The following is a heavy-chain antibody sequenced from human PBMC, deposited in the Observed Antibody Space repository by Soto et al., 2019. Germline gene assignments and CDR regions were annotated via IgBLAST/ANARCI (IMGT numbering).Heavy chain of an antibody. CDR3: ASLSWDCGGDCYPFDY. V-gene: IGHV4-59*01. D-gene: IGHD2-21*02. J-gene: IGHJ4*02. CDR2: IYYSGST. CDR1: GGSISSYY. Sequence: SETLSLTCTVSGGSISSYYWSWIRQPPGKGLEWIGYIYYSGSTNYNPSLKSRVTISVDTSKNQFSLKLSSVTAADTAVYYCASLSWDCGGDCYPFDYWGQGTLVTVS.